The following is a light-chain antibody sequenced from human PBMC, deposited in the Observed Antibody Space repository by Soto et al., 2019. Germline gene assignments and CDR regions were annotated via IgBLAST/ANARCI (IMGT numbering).Light chain of an antibody. Sequence: IQLTPSPSSLSASPGSRATLPGRASPGISSALAWYQQKPGKAPKLLIYAASSLQSGVPSRFSGSGSGTDVTLTISSLQPEDFATYYCQQRYSTPTTFGQGTRVDIK. CDR1: PGISSA. V-gene: IGKV1-39*01. CDR2: AAS. CDR3: QQRYSTPTT. J-gene: IGKJ5*01.